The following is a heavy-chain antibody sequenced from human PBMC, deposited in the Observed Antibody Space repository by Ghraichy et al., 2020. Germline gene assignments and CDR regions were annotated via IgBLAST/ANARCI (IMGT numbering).Heavy chain of an antibody. CDR3: ARDSGSYHIHLYYFDY. V-gene: IGHV1-69*10. D-gene: IGHD1-26*01. CDR1: GGTFSNYA. Sequence: SVKVSCKASGGTFSNYAINWVRQPPGQGLEWMGGIIPIFGIANYAQKFQGRVTITADKYTSTAYMELSSLKSEDTAVYYCARDSGSYHIHLYYFDYWGQGTLVTVSS. J-gene: IGHJ4*02. CDR2: IIPIFGIA.